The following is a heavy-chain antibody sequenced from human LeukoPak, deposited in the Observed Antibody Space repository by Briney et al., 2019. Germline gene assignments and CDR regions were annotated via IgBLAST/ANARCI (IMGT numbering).Heavy chain of an antibody. CDR2: INHSGST. J-gene: IGHJ3*02. CDR1: GGSFSGYY. CDR3: ARVLEILDAFDI. Sequence: SETLSLTCAVYGGSFSGYYWSWIRQPPGKGLEWIGEINHSGSTNYNPSLKSRVTISVDTSKNQFSLKLSSVTAAGTAVYYCARVLEILDAFDIWGQGTMVTVSS. V-gene: IGHV4-34*01. D-gene: IGHD2/OR15-2a*01.